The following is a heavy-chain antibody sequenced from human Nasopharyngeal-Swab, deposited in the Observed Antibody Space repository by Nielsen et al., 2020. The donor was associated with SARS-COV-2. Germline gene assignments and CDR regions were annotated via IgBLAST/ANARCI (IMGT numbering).Heavy chain of an antibody. CDR3: ASLRADTPDFAY. CDR1: RFTFSRWP. D-gene: IGHD2-15*01. Sequence: GGSLRLSCAASRFTFSRWPMHWVRQAPGKGLEWVTVISSDGSDKQYVDSVKGRFTISRDNSKNTLYLQMKSLRAEDTGVYYCASLRADTPDFAYWGQGTLVTVSS. J-gene: IGHJ4*02. CDR2: ISSDGSDK. V-gene: IGHV3-30*03.